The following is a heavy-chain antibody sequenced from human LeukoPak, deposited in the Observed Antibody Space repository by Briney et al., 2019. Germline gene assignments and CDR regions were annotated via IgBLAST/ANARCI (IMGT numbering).Heavy chain of an antibody. V-gene: IGHV3-23*01. J-gene: IGHJ4*02. CDR2: ISGSGGST. CDR3: AKDALGAGGFDY. D-gene: IGHD3-16*01. CDR1: GFSFSSYA. Sequence: PGGSPRLSCAASGFSFSSYAMSWVRQAPGKGLEWVSTISGSGGSTYYADSVKGRFTISRDNSKNTLYLQMNSLRAEDTAVYYCAKDALGAGGFDYWGQGTLVTVSS.